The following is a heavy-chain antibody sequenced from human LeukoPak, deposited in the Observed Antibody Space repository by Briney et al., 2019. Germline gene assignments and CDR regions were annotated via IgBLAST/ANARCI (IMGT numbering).Heavy chain of an antibody. CDR1: GFTFSSYW. Sequence: GGSLRLSCAASGFTFSSYWMHWVRQVPGKGLEWVSLISADGSGTYYADSVKGRFTISRDNSKNSLYLQMSSLGTEDTALYYCAKPQTTQKSGFDFWGQGTLVTVSS. CDR3: AKPQTTQKSGFDF. V-gene: IGHV3-43*02. D-gene: IGHD4-11*01. J-gene: IGHJ4*02. CDR2: ISADGSGT.